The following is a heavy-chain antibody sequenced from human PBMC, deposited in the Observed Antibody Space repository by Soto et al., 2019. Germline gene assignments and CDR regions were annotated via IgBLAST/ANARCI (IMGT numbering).Heavy chain of an antibody. V-gene: IGHV2-5*01. Sequence: QITLNESGPTQVKPRQTLTLTCTFSGFSLTTSGVGVGWIRQSPGKAPEGLALTYWYDDKRYSPSLKSRLTITKDTSKNQVVLTMADLDPADTATYYCAHRVLRTVFGLVTTTAIYFDFWGQGTPVAVSS. CDR2: TYWYDDK. J-gene: IGHJ4*02. D-gene: IGHD3-3*01. CDR1: GFSLTTSGVG. CDR3: AHRVLRTVFGLVTTTAIYFDF.